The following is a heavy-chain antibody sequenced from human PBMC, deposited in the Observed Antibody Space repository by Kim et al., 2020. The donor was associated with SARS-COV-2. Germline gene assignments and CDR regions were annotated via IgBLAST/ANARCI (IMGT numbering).Heavy chain of an antibody. CDR2: INGDGSDT. J-gene: IGHJ4*02. Sequence: GGSLRLSCAASGFTFSNYWMHWVRQAPGKGLVWVSYINGDGSDTPYADSVKRRFTISRDNAKNTLYLQMNSLRAEDTAVYYCIRDRDSSRDYWGQGTLVTVSS. CDR1: GFTFSNYW. V-gene: IGHV3-74*01. D-gene: IGHD6-13*01. CDR3: IRDRDSSRDY.